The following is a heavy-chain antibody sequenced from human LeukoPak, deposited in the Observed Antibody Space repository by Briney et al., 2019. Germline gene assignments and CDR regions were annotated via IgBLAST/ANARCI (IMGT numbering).Heavy chain of an antibody. CDR1: GFTFSSYG. Sequence: GGSLRLSCAASGFTFSSYGMHWVRQAPGKGLEWVAVISYDGSNKYYADSVKGRFTISRDNSKNTLYLQMNSLRAEDTAVYYCAKGFYGSGSYDTFDYWGQGTLVTVSS. CDR2: ISYDGSNK. V-gene: IGHV3-30*18. J-gene: IGHJ4*02. D-gene: IGHD3-10*01. CDR3: AKGFYGSGSYDTFDY.